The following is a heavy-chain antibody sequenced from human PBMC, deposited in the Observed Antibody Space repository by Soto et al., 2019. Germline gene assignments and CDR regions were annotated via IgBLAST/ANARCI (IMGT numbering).Heavy chain of an antibody. J-gene: IGHJ4*02. V-gene: IGHV1-3*01. CDR2: INAGNGNT. CDR1: GYTFTSYA. CDR3: ARGEYCGGDCYVSFFDY. D-gene: IGHD2-21*02. Sequence: ASVKVSCKASGYTFTSYAMHWVRQAPGQRLEWMGWINAGNGNTKYSQKFQGRVTITRDTSASTAYMELSSLRSEDTAVYYCARGEYCGGDCYVSFFDYWGQGTMVTVSS.